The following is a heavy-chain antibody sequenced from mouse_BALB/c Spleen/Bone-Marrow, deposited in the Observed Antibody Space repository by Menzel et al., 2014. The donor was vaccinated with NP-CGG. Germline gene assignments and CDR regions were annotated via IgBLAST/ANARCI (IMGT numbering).Heavy chain of an antibody. CDR2: INPSTGYT. CDR1: GYTFTRYW. Sequence: VQVVESGAELAKPGASVKMSCKASGYTFTRYWMHWVKQRPGQGLEWIGYINPSTGYTEYNQKFKDKATLTADKSSSTAYMQLSSLTSEDSAVYYCVYGNYYLAYWGQGTLVTVST. CDR3: VYGNYYLAY. V-gene: IGHV1-7*01. J-gene: IGHJ3*01. D-gene: IGHD2-1*01.